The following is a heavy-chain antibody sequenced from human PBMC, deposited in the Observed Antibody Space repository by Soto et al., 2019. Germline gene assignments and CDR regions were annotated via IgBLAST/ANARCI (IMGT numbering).Heavy chain of an antibody. CDR1: GYTFTSFG. CDR3: AGVWAVVVSACGMWVS. J-gene: IGHJ1*01. CDR2: ISGYNGNT. V-gene: IGHV1-18*01. Sequence: AAVKVSCKTSGYTFTSFGISWVRQAPGQGLEWMGWISGYNGNTNYAQKLQGRVTMSTDTSTSTAYMELRSLRSDDTAVYYCAGVWAVVVSACGMWVSWGKGSRVTVS. D-gene: IGHD3-22*01.